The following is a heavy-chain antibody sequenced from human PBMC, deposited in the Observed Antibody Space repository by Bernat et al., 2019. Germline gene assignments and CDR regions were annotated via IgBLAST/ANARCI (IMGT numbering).Heavy chain of an antibody. V-gene: IGHV4-31*03. Sequence: QVQLQESGPGLVKPSQTLSLTCTVSGGSISSGGYYWSWIRQHPGKGLEWIGYIYYSGSTYYNPSLKSRVTISEDTSKNQFSLKLSSVTAADTAVYYCARISYYGSGSFYYYYYMDVWGKGTTVTVSS. CDR1: GGSISSGGYY. CDR2: IYYSGST. J-gene: IGHJ6*03. CDR3: ARISYYGSGSFYYYYYMDV. D-gene: IGHD3-10*01.